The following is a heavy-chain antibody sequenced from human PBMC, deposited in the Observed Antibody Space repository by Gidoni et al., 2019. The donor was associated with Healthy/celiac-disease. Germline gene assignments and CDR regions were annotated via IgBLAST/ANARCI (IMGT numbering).Heavy chain of an antibody. CDR3: ARGRACFDY. CDR2: IYTSGST. Sequence: QVQLQESGPGLVKPSQTLSLTCTVSGGSISSGSYYWSWFRQPAGKGLEWIGRIYTSGSTNYNPSLKSRVTISVDTSKNQFFLKLSSVTAADTAVYYCARGRACFDYWGQGTLVTVSS. V-gene: IGHV4-61*02. CDR1: GGSISSGSYY. J-gene: IGHJ4*02.